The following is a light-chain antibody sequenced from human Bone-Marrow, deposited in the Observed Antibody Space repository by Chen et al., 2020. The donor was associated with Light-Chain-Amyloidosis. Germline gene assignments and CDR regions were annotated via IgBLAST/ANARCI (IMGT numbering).Light chain of an antibody. Sequence: SYVLTQPPSVSVAPGQTATITCGGTGIGSLKVHWYQQKAGQAPVMVVYDDTDRPAGIPERFSGSKSGNAATLTITRVEDGDEADYYCEVWEGSSDEVVFGGGTRLTVL. V-gene: IGLV3-21*02. J-gene: IGLJ3*02. CDR3: EVWEGSSDEVV. CDR2: DDT. CDR1: GIGSLK.